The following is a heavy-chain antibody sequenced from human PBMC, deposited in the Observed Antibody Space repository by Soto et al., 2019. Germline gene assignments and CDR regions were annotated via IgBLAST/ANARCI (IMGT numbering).Heavy chain of an antibody. Sequence: QVQLQESGPRLVKPSESLSLTCGVSGGTVASSHWWCLVRPSPGRGLEWIGNVYHASATNIPPSLQSRVYFSVDKSNNQFSLMLPSGTAADTAVYVCAGEIVTAGGINYFAPWGRGTRVTVSP. CDR3: AGEIVTAGGINYFAP. CDR1: GGTVASSHW. J-gene: IGHJ5*02. D-gene: IGHD2-21*02. V-gene: IGHV4-4*02. CDR2: VYHASAT.